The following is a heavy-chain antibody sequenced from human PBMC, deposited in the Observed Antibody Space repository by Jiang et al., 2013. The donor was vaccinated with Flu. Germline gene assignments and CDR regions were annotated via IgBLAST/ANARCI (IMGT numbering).Heavy chain of an antibody. D-gene: IGHD4-23*01. CDR2: IYVGDSDA. J-gene: IGHJ4*02. CDR1: GYSFTTYW. CDR3: GRIIGGGNSLLY. V-gene: IGHV5-51*03. Sequence: GAEVKKPGESLKISCKDPGYSFTTYWIGWVRQMPGKGLEWLGVIYVGDSDARYSPSFQGQVSISVDRSVNTAYLHWSSLKASDTAIYYCGRIIGGGNSLLYWGQGTLVTVSS.